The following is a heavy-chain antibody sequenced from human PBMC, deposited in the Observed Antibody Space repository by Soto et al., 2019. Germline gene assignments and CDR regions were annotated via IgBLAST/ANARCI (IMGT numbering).Heavy chain of an antibody. CDR3: ARDDHTYGVY. J-gene: IGHJ4*02. V-gene: IGHV3-11*01. Sequence: GESLKISCAASGFSFRYYFMSWLRQAPGKGLEWVSYIGPYGNSIYYADSVKGRFTISRDDATKSLHLHMNSLRTDDTAVYYCARDDHTYGVYWGQGTPVTVSS. CDR2: IGPYGNSI. CDR1: GFSFRYYF. D-gene: IGHD2-21*01.